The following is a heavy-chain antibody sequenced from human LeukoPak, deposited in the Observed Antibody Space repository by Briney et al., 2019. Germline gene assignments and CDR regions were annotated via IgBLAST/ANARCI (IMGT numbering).Heavy chain of an antibody. J-gene: IGHJ4*02. D-gene: IGHD1-26*01. V-gene: IGHV4-39*01. CDR2: IYYTGTT. CDR3: ARPETLGTYHY. CDR1: GGSISSSTYY. Sequence: PSETLSLTCSVSGGSISSSTYYWGWIRQPPGKGLEWIGSIYYTGTTYYNPSLKSRVTISVDTSKNQFSLKLTSVTAADTALYYCARPETLGTYHYWGQGTLVTVSS.